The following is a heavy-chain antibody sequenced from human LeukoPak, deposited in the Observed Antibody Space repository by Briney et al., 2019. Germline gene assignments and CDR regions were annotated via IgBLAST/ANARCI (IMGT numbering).Heavy chain of an antibody. Sequence: GESLKISCKASGYTFNSHWIGWVRQMPGKGLEWIGIIYPGDSETRYNPSFQGQVTISVDKSISTAYLQCNSLQGSDTAMYYCARHTPTDGYNFDYWGQRALGTVSS. J-gene: IGHJ4*02. V-gene: IGHV5-51*01. CDR3: ARHTPTDGYNFDY. CDR2: IYPGDSET. CDR1: GYTFNSHW. D-gene: IGHD5-24*01.